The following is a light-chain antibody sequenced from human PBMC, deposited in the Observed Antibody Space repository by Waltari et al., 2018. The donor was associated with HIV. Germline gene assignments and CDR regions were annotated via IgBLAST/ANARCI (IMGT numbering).Light chain of an antibody. V-gene: IGLV2-14*01. CDR1: ITDLGGYNY. CDR2: AVS. J-gene: IGLJ2*01. Sequence: QSPLTPPASVSGSPGPSITISCTGTITDLGGYNYVSRYQQHPGKAPKLMIYAVSYRPSGGSNRCSGSKSGNTASLTISGLQAEDEADYYCSSYTSSSTLYVVFGGGTKLTVL. CDR3: SSYTSSSTLYVV.